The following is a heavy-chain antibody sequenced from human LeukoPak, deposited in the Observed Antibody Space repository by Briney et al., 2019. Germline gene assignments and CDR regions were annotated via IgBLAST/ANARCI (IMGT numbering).Heavy chain of an antibody. Sequence: GGSLRLSCAASGFTFSSYSMNWVRQAPGKGLEWVAFIRYDGSNKYYADSVKGRFTISRDNSKNTLYLQMNSLRAEDTAVYYCAIRGKTTVTTWFDYWGQGTLVTVSS. V-gene: IGHV3-30*02. D-gene: IGHD4-17*01. CDR2: IRYDGSNK. J-gene: IGHJ4*02. CDR1: GFTFSSYS. CDR3: AIRGKTTVTTWFDY.